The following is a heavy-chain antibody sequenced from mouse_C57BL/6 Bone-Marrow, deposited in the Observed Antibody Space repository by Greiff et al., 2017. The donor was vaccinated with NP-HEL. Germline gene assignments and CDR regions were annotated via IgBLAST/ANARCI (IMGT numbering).Heavy chain of an antibody. D-gene: IGHD1-1*01. CDR3: ARGGYYGNPVYFDC. V-gene: IGHV1-54*01. CDR1: GYAFTNYL. Sequence: VKVVESGAELVRPGTSVKVSCKASGYAFTNYLIKWVKQRPGQGLEWIGGINPGSGGTNYNEKFKGKATLTADKSSSTAYMQLSSLTSEDSAVCFCARGGYYGNPVYFDCWGKGTTLTVSS. J-gene: IGHJ2*01. CDR2: INPGSGGT.